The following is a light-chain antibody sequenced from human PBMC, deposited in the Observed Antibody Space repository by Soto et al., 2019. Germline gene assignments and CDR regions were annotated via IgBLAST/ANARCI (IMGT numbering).Light chain of an antibody. V-gene: IGKV3-20*01. J-gene: IGKJ2*01. CDR3: QHYGNFPYT. CDR1: QSVPSDW. Sequence: EIVLTQSPGTLSLSTGERATLSCRASQSVPSDWLAWYRHKPGQAPRLLIYGASSSATGVPDRVSSSGSGTDFTPTINRLEPEDVAVYYCQHYGNFPYTFGQGTKLEIK. CDR2: GAS.